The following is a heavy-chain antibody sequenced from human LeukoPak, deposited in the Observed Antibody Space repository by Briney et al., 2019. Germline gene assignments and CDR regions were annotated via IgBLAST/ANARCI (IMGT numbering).Heavy chain of an antibody. J-gene: IGHJ3*02. CDR1: GFTLSSYW. D-gene: IGHD3-10*01. V-gene: IGHV3-7*03. CDR2: IKEDGSEK. Sequence: GGSLRLSCAASGFTLSSYWMSWVRQAPGKGLEWVANIKEDGSEKYYVDSVKGRFTISRDNAKNSLYLHMNSLTAEDTAMYYCARDWVAGVPFDAFDIWGQGTMVSASS. CDR3: ARDWVAGVPFDAFDI.